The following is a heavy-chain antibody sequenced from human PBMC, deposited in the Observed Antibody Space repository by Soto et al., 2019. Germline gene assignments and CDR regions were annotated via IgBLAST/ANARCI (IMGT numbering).Heavy chain of an antibody. D-gene: IGHD4-17*01. CDR1: GGSIRSYY. V-gene: IGHV4-59*08. Sequence: PSETLTLTCTVSGGSIRSYYWGWIRQPPGKGLEWIGYIYYSGSTNYNPSLKSRVTISVDTSKNQFSLKLSSVTAADTAVYYCARRYGPGFDYWGQGTLVTVSS. CDR2: IYYSGST. CDR3: ARRYGPGFDY. J-gene: IGHJ4*02.